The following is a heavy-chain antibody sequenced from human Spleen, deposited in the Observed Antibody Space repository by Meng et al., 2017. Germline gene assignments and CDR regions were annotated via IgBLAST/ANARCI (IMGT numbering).Heavy chain of an antibody. CDR2: ISSSGSTI. D-gene: IGHD3-10*01. Sequence: GGSLRLSCEASGFTFSSYEMNWVRQAPGKGLAWVSYISSSGSTIYSADAVKGRFTISRDNSENTLYLQMDSLRAEDTAVDYCANMPDYYGFHALDSWGQGTMVTVSS. CDR1: GFTFSSYE. J-gene: IGHJ3*02. V-gene: IGHV3-48*03. CDR3: ANMPDYYGFHALDS.